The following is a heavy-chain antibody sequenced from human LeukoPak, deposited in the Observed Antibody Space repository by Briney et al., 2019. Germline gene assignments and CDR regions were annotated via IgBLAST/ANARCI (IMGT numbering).Heavy chain of an antibody. CDR1: GGSISSGDYY. V-gene: IGHV4-30-4*01. CDR2: IYYSGST. Sequence: SETLSLTCTVSGGSISSGDYYWSWIRQPPGRGLEWIGYIYYSGSTYYNPSLKSRATISVDTSKNQFSLKLSSVTAADTAVYYCASEYSYGYVPHLQYYWGQGTLVTVSS. CDR3: ASEYSYGYVPHLQYY. J-gene: IGHJ4*02. D-gene: IGHD5-18*01.